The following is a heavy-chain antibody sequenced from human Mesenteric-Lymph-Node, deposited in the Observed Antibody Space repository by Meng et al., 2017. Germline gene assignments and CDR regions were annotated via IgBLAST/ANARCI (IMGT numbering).Heavy chain of an antibody. D-gene: IGHD1-26*01. CDR3: ASTENHF. CDR2: TYYRSKWYN. CDR1: GDSVSSKSAA. J-gene: IGHJ4*02. V-gene: IGHV6-1*01. Sequence: QVHLLQSGPVLMKPTQPLALTCAIAGDSVSSKSAAWSWIRQSPSRGLEWLGRTYYRSKWYNDYAVSVKSRISINPDTSKNQFSLRLNSVTPEDTAVYYCASTENHFWGQGTLVTVSS.